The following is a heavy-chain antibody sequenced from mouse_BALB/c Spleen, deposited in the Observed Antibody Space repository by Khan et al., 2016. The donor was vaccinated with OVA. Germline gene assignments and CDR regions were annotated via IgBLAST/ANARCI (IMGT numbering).Heavy chain of an antibody. J-gene: IGHJ3*01. Sequence: VQLKQSGPELVKPGASVKISCKASGYTFTDYNMDWVSQSQGESLEWIGYIFPNTGDTGYNQKFTTKAILTDDSSSNTAYMELRSLPSDDSAVYFCGRAGYGSFGFWGQGTLVTVSA. D-gene: IGHD1-2*01. CDR1: GYTFTDYN. CDR2: IFPNTGDT. V-gene: IGHV1S29*02. CDR3: GRAGYGSFGF.